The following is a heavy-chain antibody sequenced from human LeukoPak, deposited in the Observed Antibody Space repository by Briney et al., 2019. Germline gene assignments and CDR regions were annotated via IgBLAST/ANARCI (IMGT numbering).Heavy chain of an antibody. V-gene: IGHV3-23*01. J-gene: IGHJ4*02. D-gene: IGHD6-19*01. CDR1: GFTFSSYA. CDR2: ISAGGGST. CDR3: AKDRVGYASGSSLHYFDY. Sequence: PGGSLRLSCAASGFTFSSYAMSWVRQAPGKGLEWISAISAGGGSTYYADSVKGRCTISRDNSKNTLHLQMNGLRVEDTAIYYCAKDRVGYASGSSLHYFDYWGQGTPVTVSS.